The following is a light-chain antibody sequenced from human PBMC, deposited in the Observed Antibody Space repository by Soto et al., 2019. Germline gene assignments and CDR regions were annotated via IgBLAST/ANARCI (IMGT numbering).Light chain of an antibody. V-gene: IGKV1-5*01. Sequence: DIQMSQSPSTLSASVGDRVTITCRASQSISSWLAWYQQKPGKAPKCLIYAASSLQGGVPSRFSGSGSGTEFTLTISSLQPEDFATYFCLQHNTYPLTFGGGTKV. J-gene: IGKJ4*01. CDR2: AAS. CDR1: QSISSW. CDR3: LQHNTYPLT.